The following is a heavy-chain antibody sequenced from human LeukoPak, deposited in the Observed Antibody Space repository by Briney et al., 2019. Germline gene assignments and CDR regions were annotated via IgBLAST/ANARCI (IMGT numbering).Heavy chain of an antibody. J-gene: IGHJ4*02. CDR1: GGSISSSSYY. Sequence: PSETLSLTCTVSGGSISSSSYYWGWIRRPPGKGLEWIGSIYYSGSTYYNPSLKSRVTISVDTSKNQFSLKLSSVTAADTAVYYCARLVGGWYHRPYYFDYWGQGTLVTVSS. V-gene: IGHV4-39*01. CDR3: ARLVGGWYHRPYYFDY. CDR2: IYYSGST. D-gene: IGHD6-19*01.